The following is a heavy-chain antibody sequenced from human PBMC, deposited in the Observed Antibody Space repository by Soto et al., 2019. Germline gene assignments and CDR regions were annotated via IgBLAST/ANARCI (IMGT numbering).Heavy chain of an antibody. CDR3: ARDSDDDYGDYEKDY. CDR2: IYSGGST. D-gene: IGHD4-17*01. Sequence: GGSLRLSCAASGFTVSSNYMSWVRQAPGKGLEWVSVIYSGGSTYYADSVKGRFTISRDNSKNTLYLQMNSLRAEDTAVYYCARDSDDDYGDYEKDYWGQGTLVTVSS. J-gene: IGHJ4*02. CDR1: GFTVSSNY. V-gene: IGHV3-66*01.